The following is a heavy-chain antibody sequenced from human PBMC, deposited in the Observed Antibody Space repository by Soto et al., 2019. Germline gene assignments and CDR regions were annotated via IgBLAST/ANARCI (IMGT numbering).Heavy chain of an antibody. CDR1: GGTFRNLA. V-gene: IGHV1-69*18. Sequence: QVQLVQSGAEVKKPGSSVKVSCKASGGTFRNLASNWVRQAPGQGLEWMGRFIPIIGGGINAQKFQGRVTITSDESTSTAYMELSSLKSEDTAMYFCARRSVSHSNAFDFWGQGTMVTVSS. CDR3: ARRSVSHSNAFDF. D-gene: IGHD2-15*01. CDR2: FIPIIGGG. J-gene: IGHJ3*01.